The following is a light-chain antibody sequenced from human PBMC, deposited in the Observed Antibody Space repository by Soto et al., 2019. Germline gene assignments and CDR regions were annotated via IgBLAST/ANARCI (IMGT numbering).Light chain of an antibody. CDR2: DAS. CDR3: QQYDNHPIT. CDR1: QTISSW. J-gene: IGKJ5*01. Sequence: DIQLTQSPSTLSGSVGDRATITCRASQTISSWLAWYQQKPGKAPNLLIYDASNLATGVPSRFSGSGSGTDFTFTISRLQPEDIETYYCQQYDNHPITFGQGTRLEIK. V-gene: IGKV1-33*01.